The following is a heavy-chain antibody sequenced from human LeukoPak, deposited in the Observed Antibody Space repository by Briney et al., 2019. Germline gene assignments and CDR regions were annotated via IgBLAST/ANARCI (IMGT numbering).Heavy chain of an antibody. CDR3: AKDAPMVRGVIDY. D-gene: IGHD3-10*01. J-gene: IGHJ4*02. Sequence: GGSLRLSCAASGFSFSNFAMTWVRQAPGKGLEWVSAISGSGGSTYYADSVKGRFTISRDNSKNTLYLQMNSLRAEDTAVYYCAKDAPMVRGVIDYWGQGTLVTVSS. CDR2: ISGSGGST. CDR1: GFSFSNFA. V-gene: IGHV3-23*01.